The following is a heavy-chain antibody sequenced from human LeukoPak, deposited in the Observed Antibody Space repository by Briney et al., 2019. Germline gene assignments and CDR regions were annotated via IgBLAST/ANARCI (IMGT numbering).Heavy chain of an antibody. CDR2: IIPIFGTA. Sequence: SVKVSCKASGGTFSSYAISWVRQAPGQGLEWMGGIIPIFGTANYAQKFQGRVTVTADGSTSTAYMELSSLRSEDTAVYYCARDDYYGMDVWGQGTTVTVSS. CDR3: ARDDYYGMDV. CDR1: GGTFSSYA. V-gene: IGHV1-69*13. J-gene: IGHJ6*02.